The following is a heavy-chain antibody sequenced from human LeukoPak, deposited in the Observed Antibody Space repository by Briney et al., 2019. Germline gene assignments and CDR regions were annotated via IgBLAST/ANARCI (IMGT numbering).Heavy chain of an antibody. CDR1: GGTFSSYA. Sequence: GASVKVSCKASGGTFSSYAISWVRQAPGQGLEWMGRIIPILGIANYAQKFQGRVTITADKSTSTAYMELSSLRSEDTAVYYCARDITMVRGVICWGQGTLVTVSS. CDR3: ARDITMVRGVIC. J-gene: IGHJ4*02. D-gene: IGHD3-10*01. V-gene: IGHV1-69*04. CDR2: IIPILGIA.